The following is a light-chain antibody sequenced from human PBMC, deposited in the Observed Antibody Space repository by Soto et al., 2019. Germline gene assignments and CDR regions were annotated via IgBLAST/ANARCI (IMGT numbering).Light chain of an antibody. CDR2: DNN. CDR3: GTWDSSLSAGV. Sequence: QSVWTQPPSVSAAPGQKVTISCSGSSSNIGNNYVSWYQQLPGTAPKLLIYDNNKRPSGIPDRFSGSKSGTSATLGITGLQTGDEAYYYCGTWDSSLSAGVFGGGTKLTVL. V-gene: IGLV1-51*01. J-gene: IGLJ2*01. CDR1: SSNIGNNY.